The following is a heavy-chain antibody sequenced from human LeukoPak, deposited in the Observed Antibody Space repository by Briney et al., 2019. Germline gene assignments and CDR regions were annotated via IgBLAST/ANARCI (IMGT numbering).Heavy chain of an antibody. D-gene: IGHD4-11*01. CDR1: GGSLSSSSYY. Sequence: PSETLSLTCTVSGGSLSSSSYYWGWIRQPPGKGLEWIGSIYYSGSTYYNPSLKSRVTISVDTSKNQFSLKLSSVTAADTAVYYCARHPLTDYKRSGWFDPWGQGTLVTVSS. CDR2: IYYSGST. V-gene: IGHV4-39*01. J-gene: IGHJ5*02. CDR3: ARHPLTDYKRSGWFDP.